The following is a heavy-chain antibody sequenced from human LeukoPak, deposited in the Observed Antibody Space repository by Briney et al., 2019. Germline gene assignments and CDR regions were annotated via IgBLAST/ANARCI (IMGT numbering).Heavy chain of an antibody. D-gene: IGHD6-19*01. Sequence: PSETLSLTCTVSGGSIGGDYWTWIRQPPGKGLQYIGYIYHTGATNYSPSLKSRVTMSVDTSKNQFSLKLNSVTAADTAVYFCAKYGKSGWSIDNWGQGTLVTVSS. V-gene: IGHV4-59*08. J-gene: IGHJ4*02. CDR3: AKYGKSGWSIDN. CDR1: GGSIGGDY. CDR2: IYHTGAT.